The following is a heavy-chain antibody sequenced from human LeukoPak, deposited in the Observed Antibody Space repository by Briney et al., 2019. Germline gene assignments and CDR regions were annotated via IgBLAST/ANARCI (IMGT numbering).Heavy chain of an antibody. CDR3: ARHVVATIIDY. Sequence: SETLSLTCTVSGGSISSSSYYWGWIRQPPGKGLEWIGSIYCSGSTYYNPSLKSRVTISVDTSKNQFSLKLSSVTAADTAVYYCARHVVATIIDYWGQGTLVTVSS. J-gene: IGHJ4*02. CDR2: IYCSGST. V-gene: IGHV4-39*01. CDR1: GGSISSSSYY. D-gene: IGHD5-12*01.